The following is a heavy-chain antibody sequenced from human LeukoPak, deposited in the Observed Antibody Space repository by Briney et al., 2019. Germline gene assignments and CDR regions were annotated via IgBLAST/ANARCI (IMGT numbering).Heavy chain of an antibody. CDR1: GFTFSSYG. CDR3: AKNRGAGSHYYYHMNV. CDR2: ISYDGSNK. D-gene: IGHD1-26*01. V-gene: IGHV3-30*18. J-gene: IGHJ6*03. Sequence: GRSLRLSCAASGFTFSSYGMHWVRQAPGKGLEWVAVISYDGSNKYYAGSVKGRFTISRDNSKNTLYLQLNSLRVEDTAVYYCAKNRGAGSHYYYHMNVWGKGTTVTVSS.